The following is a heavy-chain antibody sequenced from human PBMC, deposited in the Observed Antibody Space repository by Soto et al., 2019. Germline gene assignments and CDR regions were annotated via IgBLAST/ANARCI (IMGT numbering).Heavy chain of an antibody. CDR1: GFTFSNYG. CDR3: ARVWITATTFRGFDY. V-gene: IGHV3-33*01. D-gene: IGHD1-20*01. CDR2: IWFDGSNK. J-gene: IGHJ4*02. Sequence: QVQLVESGGGVVQPGRSLRLSCAASGFTFSNYGMHWVRQAPGKGLEWVAVIWFDGSNKYYADSVKCRFTISRDNSKNTLYLQMHSLRAEDTAVYYCARVWITATTFRGFDYWGQGTLVTVSS.